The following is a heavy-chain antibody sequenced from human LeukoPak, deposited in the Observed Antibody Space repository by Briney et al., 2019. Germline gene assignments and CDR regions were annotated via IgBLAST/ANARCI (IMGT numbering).Heavy chain of an antibody. Sequence: GASVKVSCKASEYTFTDYYLHWVRQAPGQGFEWMGWINPVSGGTNYVQKFQGRVTMTRDTSISTAYMELSRLRSDDTAVYYCARANFLSCSSTSCLFDYWGQGTLVTVPS. CDR3: ARANFLSCSSTSCLFDY. CDR1: EYTFTDYY. V-gene: IGHV1-2*02. J-gene: IGHJ4*02. D-gene: IGHD2-2*01. CDR2: INPVSGGT.